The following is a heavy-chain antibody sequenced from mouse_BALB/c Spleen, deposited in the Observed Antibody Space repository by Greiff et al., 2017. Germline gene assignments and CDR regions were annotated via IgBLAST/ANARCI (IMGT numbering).Heavy chain of an antibody. J-gene: IGHJ2*01. CDR1: GYSITSGYY. D-gene: IGHD2-1*01. V-gene: IGHV3-6*02. CDR3: AREIYGNYFDY. CDR2: ISYDGSN. Sequence: EVKLQESGPGLVKPSQSLSLTCSVTGYSITSGYYWNWIRQFPGNKLEWMGYISYDGSNNYNPSLKNRISITRDTSKNQFFLKLNSVTTEDTATYYCAREIYGNYFDYWGQGTTLTVSS.